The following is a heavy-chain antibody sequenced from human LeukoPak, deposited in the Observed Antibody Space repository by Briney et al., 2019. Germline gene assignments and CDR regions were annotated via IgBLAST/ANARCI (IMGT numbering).Heavy chain of an antibody. V-gene: IGHV4-34*01. Sequence: KSSETLSLTCAVYGGSFSGYYWSWIRQPPGKGLEWIGEINHSGSTNYNPSLKSRVTISVDTSKNQFSLKLSSVTAADTAVYYCARRKRGYSYGYYFDYWGQGTLVTVSS. J-gene: IGHJ4*02. CDR2: INHSGST. D-gene: IGHD5-18*01. CDR3: ARRKRGYSYGYYFDY. CDR1: GGSFSGYY.